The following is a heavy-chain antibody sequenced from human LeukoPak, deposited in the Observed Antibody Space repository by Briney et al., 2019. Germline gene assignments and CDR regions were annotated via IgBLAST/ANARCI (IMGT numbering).Heavy chain of an antibody. V-gene: IGHV4-39*07. CDR3: ARRFLDPIRFDP. CDR2: IYYSGST. D-gene: IGHD3-3*01. CDR1: GGSISSSSYY. J-gene: IGHJ5*02. Sequence: SETLSLTCTVSGGSISSSSYYWGWIRQPPGKRLEWIGSIYYSGSTYYNPSLKSRVTISVDTSKNQFSLKLSSVTAADTAVYYCARRFLDPIRFDPWGQGTLVTVSS.